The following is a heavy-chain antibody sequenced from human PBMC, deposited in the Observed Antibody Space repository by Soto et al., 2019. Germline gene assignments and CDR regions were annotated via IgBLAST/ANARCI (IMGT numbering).Heavy chain of an antibody. CDR3: ARDYEGWVPAAIITNWFDP. J-gene: IGHJ5*02. Sequence: QVQLVQSGAEVKKPGASVKVSCKASGYTFTGYYMHWVRQAPGLGLEWMGWINPNSGGTNYAQKFQGWVTMTRDTSISTAYMELSRLRSDDTAVYYCARDYEGWVPAAIITNWFDPWGQGTLVTVSS. CDR1: GYTFTGYY. CDR2: INPNSGGT. D-gene: IGHD2-2*02. V-gene: IGHV1-2*04.